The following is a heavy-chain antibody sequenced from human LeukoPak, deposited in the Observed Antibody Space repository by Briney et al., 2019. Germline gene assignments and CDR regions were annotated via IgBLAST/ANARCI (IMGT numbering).Heavy chain of an antibody. Sequence: GGCLRPSCAASGFTFSTYVMSWVRQAPGKGLEWVSAISGNVGSTNYAEFVTGRFTISRDNSKNTLYLQMNGLRAEDTAVYYCAKDDGGNLPTAFYIWGQGTTVTVPP. CDR3: AKDDGGNLPTAFYI. V-gene: IGHV3-23*01. J-gene: IGHJ3*02. D-gene: IGHD4-23*01. CDR2: ISGNVGST. CDR1: GFTFSTYV.